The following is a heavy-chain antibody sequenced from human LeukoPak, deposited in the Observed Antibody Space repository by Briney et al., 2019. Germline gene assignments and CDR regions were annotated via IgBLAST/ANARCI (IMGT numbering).Heavy chain of an antibody. J-gene: IGHJ4*02. D-gene: IGHD5-24*01. Sequence: GGSLRLSCAASGFTFSNYDMHWVRQPTGKGLEWVSSIGTRGDTYYPDSVKGRFTISRDDVKKAFYLQMSSLRAGDTAIYYCARAPSDGYSYFDLWGQGTLVTVSS. V-gene: IGHV3-13*01. CDR2: IGTRGDT. CDR3: ARAPSDGYSYFDL. CDR1: GFTFSNYD.